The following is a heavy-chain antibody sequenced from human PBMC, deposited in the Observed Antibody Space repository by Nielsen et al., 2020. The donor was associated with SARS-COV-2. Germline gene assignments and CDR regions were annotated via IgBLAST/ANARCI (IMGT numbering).Heavy chain of an antibody. V-gene: IGHV1-69*13. J-gene: IGHJ5*02. CDR1: GYTFTSYY. CDR3: ARAGWARVAAASYNWFDP. D-gene: IGHD2-15*01. Sequence: SVQVSCKASGYTFTSYYMHWVRQAPGQGLEWMGGIIPIFGTANYAQKFQGRVTITADESTSTAYMELSSLRSEDTAVYYCARAGWARVAAASYNWFDPWGQGTLVTVSS. CDR2: IIPIFGTA.